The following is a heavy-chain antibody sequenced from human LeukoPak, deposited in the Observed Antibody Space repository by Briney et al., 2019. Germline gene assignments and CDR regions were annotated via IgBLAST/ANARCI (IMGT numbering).Heavy chain of an antibody. Sequence: GGSLRLSCVASGFTFSSYGMHWVRQAPGMGLEWVAIISYDGSNQYYADSVEGRFTISRDNSKNTLFLQMNSLRAEDTAVYYCARLVVTATHFDSWGQGTLVTVSS. CDR2: ISYDGSNQ. CDR1: GFTFSSYG. CDR3: ARLVVTATHFDS. J-gene: IGHJ4*02. V-gene: IGHV3-30*03. D-gene: IGHD2-21*02.